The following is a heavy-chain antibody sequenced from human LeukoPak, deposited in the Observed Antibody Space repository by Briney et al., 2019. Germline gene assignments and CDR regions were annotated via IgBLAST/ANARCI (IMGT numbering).Heavy chain of an antibody. D-gene: IGHD3-22*01. V-gene: IGHV4-39*07. CDR1: GGSISSSSYY. CDR3: ARGRRVFYYDSSGYYFVY. Sequence: SETLSLTCTVSGGSISSSSYYWSWIRQPPGKGLEWIGEINHSGSTNYNPSLKSRVTISVDTSKNQFSLKLSSVTAADTAVYYCARGRRVFYYDSSGYYFVYWGQGTLVTVSS. CDR2: INHSGST. J-gene: IGHJ4*02.